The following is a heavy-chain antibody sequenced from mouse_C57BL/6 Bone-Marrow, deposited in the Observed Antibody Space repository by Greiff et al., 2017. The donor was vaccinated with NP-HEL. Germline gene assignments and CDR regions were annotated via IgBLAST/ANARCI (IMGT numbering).Heavy chain of an antibody. D-gene: IGHD1-1*01. J-gene: IGHJ1*03. CDR3: AREDGTVVAKWYFDV. V-gene: IGHV1-72*01. Sequence: QVHVKQPGAELVKPGASVKLSCKASGYTFTSYWMHWVKQRPGRGLEWIGRIDPNSGGTKYNEKFKSKATLTVDKPSSTAYMQLSSLTSEDSAVYYCAREDGTVVAKWYFDVWGTGTTVTVSS. CDR2: IDPNSGGT. CDR1: GYTFTSYW.